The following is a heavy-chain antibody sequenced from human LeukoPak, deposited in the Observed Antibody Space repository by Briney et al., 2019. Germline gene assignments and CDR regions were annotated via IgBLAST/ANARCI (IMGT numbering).Heavy chain of an antibody. CDR3: ATLVTAAEYYFDY. Sequence: PSQTLSLTCTVSGGSISSGGYYWSWIRQHPGKGLEWIGYIYYSGSTNHNPSLKSRVTISVDTSKNQFSLKLSSVTAADTAVYYCATLVTAAEYYFDYWGQGTLVTVSS. CDR1: GGSISSGGYY. CDR2: IYYSGST. J-gene: IGHJ4*02. V-gene: IGHV4-31*03. D-gene: IGHD1-14*01.